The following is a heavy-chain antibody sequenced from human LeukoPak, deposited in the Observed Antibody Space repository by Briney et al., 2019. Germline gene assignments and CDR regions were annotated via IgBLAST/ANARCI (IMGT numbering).Heavy chain of an antibody. D-gene: IGHD1-26*01. Sequence: SETLSLTCAVYGGSLSAYYWTWIRQPPGKGLEWIGEINHSGSTNYNPSLKSRVTISVDTSKNQFSLKLSSVTAADTAVYYCARRRVGASPGFDYWGQGTLVTVSS. CDR1: GGSLSAYY. CDR2: INHSGST. V-gene: IGHV4-34*01. CDR3: ARRRVGASPGFDY. J-gene: IGHJ4*02.